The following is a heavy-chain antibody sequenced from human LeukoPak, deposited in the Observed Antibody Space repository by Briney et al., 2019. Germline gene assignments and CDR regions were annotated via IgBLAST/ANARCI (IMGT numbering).Heavy chain of an antibody. J-gene: IGHJ6*02. CDR1: GFTSSNFA. Sequence: GGSLRLSCAAYGFTSSNFAMNWVRQAPGKGLECESSISGSTGRTYYADSVKGRFTISRDDSKNTVYLEMNNLRAEDTALYFCAKANCGSECFYIMDVWGQGTMVTVSS. D-gene: IGHD3-16*01. V-gene: IGHV3-23*01. CDR2: ISGSTGRT. CDR3: AKANCGSECFYIMDV.